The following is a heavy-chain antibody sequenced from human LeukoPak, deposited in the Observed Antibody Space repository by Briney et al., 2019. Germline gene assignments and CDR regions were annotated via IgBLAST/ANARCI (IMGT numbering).Heavy chain of an antibody. CDR1: GGSITTTDFD. D-gene: IGHD1-26*01. V-gene: IGHV4-39*01. CDR2: ISSSGKA. J-gene: IGHJ4*02. Sequence: SETLSLTCAVSGGSITTTDFDWAWIRQPPGQGFEWIATISSSGKAYYYPSLMSRVTISVDTSKNQFSLNVTSVTAADTGLFYCARFKGGTGFDYWGRGILVIVS. CDR3: ARFKGGTGFDY.